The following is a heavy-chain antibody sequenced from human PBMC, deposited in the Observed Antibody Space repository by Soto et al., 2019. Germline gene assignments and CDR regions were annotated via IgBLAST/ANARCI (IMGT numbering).Heavy chain of an antibody. J-gene: IGHJ3*02. CDR1: GYTFTSYG. Sequence: QVQLVQSGAEVKKPGASVKVSCKASGYTFTSYGISWVRQAPGQGLEWMGWISAYNGNTNYAQKLQGRFTMTTDTSTSPAYMELRSLRSDDTAVYYCARHFYGDSGQPGNDAFDIWGQGTMVTVSS. CDR3: ARHFYGDSGQPGNDAFDI. D-gene: IGHD4-17*01. V-gene: IGHV1-18*01. CDR2: ISAYNGNT.